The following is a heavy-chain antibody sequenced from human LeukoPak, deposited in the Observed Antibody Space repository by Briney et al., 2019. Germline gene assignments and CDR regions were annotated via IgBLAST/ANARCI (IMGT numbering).Heavy chain of an antibody. J-gene: IGHJ4*02. CDR3: AKDIGLEDYGDPSFDY. CDR2: ISWNSGSI. V-gene: IGHV3-9*01. CDR1: GFTFDDYA. Sequence: GGSLRLSCAASGFTFDDYAMHWVRQAPGKGLEWVSGISWNSGSIGYADSVKGRFTISRDNAKNSLYLQMNSLRAEDTALYYCAKDIGLEDYGDPSFDYWGQGTLVTVSS. D-gene: IGHD4-17*01.